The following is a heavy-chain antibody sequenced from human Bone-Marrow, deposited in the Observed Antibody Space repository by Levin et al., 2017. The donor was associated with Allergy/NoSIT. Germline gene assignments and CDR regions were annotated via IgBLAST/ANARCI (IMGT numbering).Heavy chain of an antibody. CDR1: GFTFSNYW. Sequence: ASVKVSCAASGFTFSNYWMSWVRQAPGKGLQWVGNINQDGTEKYFQGSVKGRFAISRDNAKKSVYLQLNSLRDEDTGVYYCTRVKGAYDTSEYWGQGTLVTVSS. J-gene: IGHJ4*02. CDR2: INQDGTEK. D-gene: IGHD5-12*01. CDR3: TRVKGAYDTSEY. V-gene: IGHV3-7*01.